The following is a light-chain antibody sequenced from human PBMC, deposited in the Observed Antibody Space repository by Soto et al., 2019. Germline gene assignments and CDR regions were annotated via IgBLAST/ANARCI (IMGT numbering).Light chain of an antibody. J-gene: IGKJ1*01. CDR2: GAS. CDR3: QQYGSS. V-gene: IGKV3-20*01. Sequence: EIVLTQSPGTLSLSPGERATLSCRASQSVSSSYLAWYQQKPGQAPRLLIYGASSRATGIPDRFSGSGSGTDFTLTISRLEPDDFAVYYCQQYGSSLGQGTKVEIK. CDR1: QSVSSSY.